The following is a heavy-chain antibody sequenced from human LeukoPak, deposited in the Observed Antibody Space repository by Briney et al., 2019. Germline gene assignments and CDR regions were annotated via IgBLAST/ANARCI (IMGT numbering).Heavy chain of an antibody. CDR2: IYYSGST. Sequence: SETLSLTCTVSGGSISSYYWSWMRQPPGKGLEWIGHIYYSGSTNYNPSLKSRVTISVDTSKNQFPLKLSSVTAADTAVYYCARHRYYYDGSGYYYQPWGQGTLVTVSS. V-gene: IGHV4-59*01. D-gene: IGHD3-22*01. CDR1: GGSISSYY. J-gene: IGHJ5*02. CDR3: ARHRYYYDGSGYYYQP.